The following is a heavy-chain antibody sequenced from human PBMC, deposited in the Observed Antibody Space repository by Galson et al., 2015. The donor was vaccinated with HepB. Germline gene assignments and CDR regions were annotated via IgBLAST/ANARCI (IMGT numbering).Heavy chain of an antibody. CDR3: ARGLKAARHYYYYYYMDV. CDR2: IYYSGST. D-gene: IGHD6-6*01. J-gene: IGHJ6*03. Sequence: TLSLTCTVSGGSISSYYWSWIRQPPGKGLEWIGYIYYSGSTNYNPSLKSRVTISGDTSKNQFSLKLSSVTAADTAVYYCARGLKAARHYYYYYYMDVWGKGTTVTVSS. V-gene: IGHV4-59*01. CDR1: GGSISSYY.